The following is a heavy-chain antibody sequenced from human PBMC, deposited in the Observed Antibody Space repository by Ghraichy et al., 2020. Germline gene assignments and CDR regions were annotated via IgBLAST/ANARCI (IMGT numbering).Heavy chain of an antibody. J-gene: IGHJ5*02. CDR1: GGSISSYY. Sequence: SQTLSLTCTVSGGSISSYYWSWIRQPPGKGLEWIGYIYTSGSTNYNPSLKSRVTISVDTSKNQFSLKLSSVTAADTAVYYCASHMGDILTGYRNWFDPWGQGTLVTVSS. V-gene: IGHV4-4*09. CDR3: ASHMGDILTGYRNWFDP. D-gene: IGHD3-9*01. CDR2: IYTSGST.